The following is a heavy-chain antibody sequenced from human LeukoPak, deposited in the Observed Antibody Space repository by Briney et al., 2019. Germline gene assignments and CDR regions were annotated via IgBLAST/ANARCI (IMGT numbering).Heavy chain of an antibody. CDR1: GYSISRGYS. CDR2: IFHSEST. Sequence: SETLSLTCAVSGYSISRGYSWGWIRQPPGKGLEWIGNIFHSESTHYNPSLKSRVTISPDTSKNQFSLKLSSVTASDTAVYYCARFDHVWETHGMDAFDLWGQGTMVTVSS. J-gene: IGHJ3*01. CDR3: ARFDHVWETHGMDAFDL. V-gene: IGHV4-38-2*01. D-gene: IGHD3-16*01.